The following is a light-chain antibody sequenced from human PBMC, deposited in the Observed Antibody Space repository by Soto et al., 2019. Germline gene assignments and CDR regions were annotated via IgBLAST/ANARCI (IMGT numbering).Light chain of an antibody. V-gene: IGKV3-15*01. CDR1: QSVSSY. CDR2: GVS. J-gene: IGKJ1*01. CDR3: QQYNNWPRT. Sequence: EIVLTQSPATLSLSPGERATLSCRASQSVSSYLAWYQQKPGQAPRLLMYGVSTRATGIPARFSGSGSGTEFTLTIYSLQSEDFAVYYCQQYNNWPRTFGQGTKGDIK.